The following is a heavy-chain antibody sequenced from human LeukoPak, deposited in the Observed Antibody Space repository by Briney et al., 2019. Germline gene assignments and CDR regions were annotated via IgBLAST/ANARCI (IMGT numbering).Heavy chain of an antibody. V-gene: IGHV3-30-3*01. Sequence: GGSLRLSCAASGFTFSSYAMHWVRQAPGKGLEWVAVISYDGSNKYYADSVKGRFTISRDNSKNTLYLQMNSLRAEDTAVYYCARDLAAAAARSWGQGTLVTVSS. CDR1: GFTFSSYA. D-gene: IGHD6-13*01. J-gene: IGHJ5*02. CDR2: ISYDGSNK. CDR3: ARDLAAAAARS.